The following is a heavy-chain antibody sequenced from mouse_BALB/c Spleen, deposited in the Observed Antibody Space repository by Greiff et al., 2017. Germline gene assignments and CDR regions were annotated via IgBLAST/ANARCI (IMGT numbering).Heavy chain of an antibody. D-gene: IGHD2-1*01. CDR3: ARRGGNGGFAY. CDR1: GYAFSSYW. Sequence: VQLQQSGAELVRPGSSVKISCKASGYAFSSYWMNWVKQRPGQGLEWIGQIYPGDGDTNYNGKFKGKATLTADKSSSTAYMQLSSLTSEDSAVYFCARRGGNGGFAYWGQGTLVTVSA. J-gene: IGHJ3*01. CDR2: IYPGDGDT. V-gene: IGHV1-80*01.